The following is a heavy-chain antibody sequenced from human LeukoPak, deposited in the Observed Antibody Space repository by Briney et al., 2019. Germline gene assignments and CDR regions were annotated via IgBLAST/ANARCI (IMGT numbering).Heavy chain of an antibody. CDR1: GGSFSGYY. J-gene: IGHJ5*02. Sequence: PSETLSLTCAVYGGSFSGYYWSWIRQPPGKGLEWIGEINHSGSTYYNPSLKSRVTISVDTSKNQFSLKLSSVTAADTAVYYCARGRGYCSGGSCFNNWFDPWGQGTLVTVSS. V-gene: IGHV4-34*01. D-gene: IGHD2-15*01. CDR2: INHSGST. CDR3: ARGRGYCSGGSCFNNWFDP.